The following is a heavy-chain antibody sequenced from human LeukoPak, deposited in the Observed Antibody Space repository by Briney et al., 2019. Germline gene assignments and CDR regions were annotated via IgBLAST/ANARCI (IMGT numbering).Heavy chain of an antibody. Sequence: GGSLRLSCAASGFTFSSYEMNWVRQAPGKGLEWVSYISSSGSTIYYADSVKGRFTISRDNAKNSLYLQMTGLRAEDTAVYYCARARAGYSSYWGQGTLVTVSS. CDR3: ARARAGYSSY. J-gene: IGHJ4*02. CDR2: ISSSGSTI. CDR1: GFTFSSYE. D-gene: IGHD6-19*01. V-gene: IGHV3-48*03.